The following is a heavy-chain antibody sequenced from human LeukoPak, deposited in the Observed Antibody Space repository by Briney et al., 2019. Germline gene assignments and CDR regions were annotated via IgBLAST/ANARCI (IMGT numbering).Heavy chain of an antibody. Sequence: GRSLRLSCAASGFTFSSYAMHWVRQAPGKGLEWVAVISYDGSNKYYADSVKGRFTISRDNSKNTLYLQMNSLRAEDTAVYYCAREDLYNHFDYWGQGTLVTVSS. CDR2: ISYDGSNK. CDR3: AREDLYNHFDY. J-gene: IGHJ4*02. V-gene: IGHV3-30*04. D-gene: IGHD1-1*01. CDR1: GFTFSSYA.